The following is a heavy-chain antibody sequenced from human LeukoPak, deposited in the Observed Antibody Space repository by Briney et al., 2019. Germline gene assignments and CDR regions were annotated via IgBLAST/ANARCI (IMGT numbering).Heavy chain of an antibody. CDR1: GGTFSSYA. J-gene: IGHJ4*02. Sequence: ASVKVSRKASGGTFSSYAISWVRQAPGQGLEWMGRIIPILGIANYAQKFQGRVTITADKSTSTAYMELSSLRSEDTAVYYCARGEYYYDSSGYLFDYWGQGTLVTVSS. CDR3: ARGEYYYDSSGYLFDY. V-gene: IGHV1-69*04. CDR2: IIPILGIA. D-gene: IGHD3-22*01.